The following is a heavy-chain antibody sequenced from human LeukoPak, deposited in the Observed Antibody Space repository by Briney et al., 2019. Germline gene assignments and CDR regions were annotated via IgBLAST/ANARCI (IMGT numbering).Heavy chain of an antibody. D-gene: IGHD2-2*01. CDR2: ISYDGSNK. CDR3: GILQIVPVAMPFDY. CDR1: GFIFSNYA. J-gene: IGHJ4*02. Sequence: GGSLRLSCAASGFIFSNYAMHWVRQAPGKGLEWAAVISYDGSNKYYADSVKGRFTISRDNSKNTLYLQMNSLRAEDTAVYYCGILQIVPVAMPFDYWGQGTLVTVSS. V-gene: IGHV3-30*04.